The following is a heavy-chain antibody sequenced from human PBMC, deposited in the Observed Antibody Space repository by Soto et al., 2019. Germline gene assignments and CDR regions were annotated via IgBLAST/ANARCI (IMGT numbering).Heavy chain of an antibody. CDR1: GGAFSDYA. CDR2: IMPIFRAP. J-gene: IGHJ6*02. CDR3: ASWLKGPDIGNYYYGMDV. V-gene: IGHV1-69*12. D-gene: IGHD2-15*01. Sequence: QVQLVQSGAEVKKPGSSVKVSCKASGGAFSDYAFSWVRQAPGQGLEWLGGIMPIFRAPGYAQKFQGRVTITEDEFTRKAYMEMNSLRSEDTAVYYCASWLKGPDIGNYYYGMDVWGQGTTVTVS.